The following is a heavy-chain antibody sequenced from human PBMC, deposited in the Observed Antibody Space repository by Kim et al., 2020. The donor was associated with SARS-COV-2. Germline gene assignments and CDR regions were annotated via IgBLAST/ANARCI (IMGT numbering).Heavy chain of an antibody. J-gene: IGHJ6*02. CDR3: AKEYGDYVSYYYGMDV. V-gene: IGHV3-43*01. Sequence: SVKGRFTTTRDTSKHSLYLQMNSLRTKDTALYYCAKEYGDYVSYYYGMDVWGQGTTVTVSS. D-gene: IGHD4-17*01.